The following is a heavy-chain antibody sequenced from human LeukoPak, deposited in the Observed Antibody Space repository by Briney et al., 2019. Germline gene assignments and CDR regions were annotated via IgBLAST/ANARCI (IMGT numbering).Heavy chain of an antibody. CDR2: INTNTGNP. CDR3: ASFFCTSGLCYYLDY. J-gene: IGHJ4*02. CDR1: GYTFTSNA. Sequence: ASVKVSCKASGYTFTSNALGWVRQAPGQGLEWRGWINTNTGNPTYAQGFTGRFVFSLDTSDNTAYLQISSLQAEATAVYYCASFFCTSGLCYYLDYWGQGTLVTVSS. V-gene: IGHV7-4-1*02. D-gene: IGHD2-8*01.